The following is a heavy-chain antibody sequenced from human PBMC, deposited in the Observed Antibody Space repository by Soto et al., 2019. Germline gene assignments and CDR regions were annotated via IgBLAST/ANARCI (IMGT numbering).Heavy chain of an antibody. CDR1: GFNFSNYY. CDR3: ARCQPMLFLDT. CDR2: ISSRASYT. Sequence: QLVEIGGGLVNPGESLRLSCAASGFNFSNYYMAWVRQAPGKGLEWISYISSRASYTKYADSVEGRFTVSRDNANGSLYLQMNSLRVEDTGIYYCARCQPMLFLDTWGQGTLVTVSS. V-gene: IGHV3-11*06. J-gene: IGHJ5*02. D-gene: IGHD2-2*01.